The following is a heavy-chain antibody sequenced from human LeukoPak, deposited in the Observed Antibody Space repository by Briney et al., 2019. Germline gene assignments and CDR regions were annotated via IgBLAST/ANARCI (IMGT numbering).Heavy chain of an antibody. D-gene: IGHD2-8*01. CDR2: ISGSRGST. J-gene: IGHJ4*02. CDR3: AKRRGDCSNGQGCGDS. V-gene: IGHV3-23*01. CDR1: GFTFSTYA. Sequence: GGSLRLACAASGFTFSTYAMSWVRQAPRKGLEWVSSISGSRGSTYYTDSVKGRFAISRDNSKNTLYLQMNSLRAEDTAVYYCAKRRGDCSNGQGCGDSWGQGTLVTVSS.